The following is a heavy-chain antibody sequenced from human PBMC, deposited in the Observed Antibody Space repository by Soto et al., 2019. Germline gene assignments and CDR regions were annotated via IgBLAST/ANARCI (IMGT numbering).Heavy chain of an antibody. V-gene: IGHV3-23*01. D-gene: IGHD3-3*01. Sequence: EVQLLESGGGLVQPEGSLRLSCAASGFTFSSHAMSWVRKAPGKGLEWVSAISYSGTTTYYAESVKGRFTISRDNSKNTLYLQMNSLRVEDTAIYYCAKRFTLFGEVKLPPDFDYWGQGTLVTVSS. J-gene: IGHJ4*02. CDR2: ISYSGTTT. CDR1: GFTFSSHA. CDR3: AKRFTLFGEVKLPPDFDY.